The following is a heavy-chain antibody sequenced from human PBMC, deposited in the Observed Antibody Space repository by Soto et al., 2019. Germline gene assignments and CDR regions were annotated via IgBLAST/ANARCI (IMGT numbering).Heavy chain of an antibody. CDR2: INEDGSET. D-gene: IGHD3-22*01. Sequence: PGGSLRLSCAASGFTFSTYWMSWVRQAPGKGLEWVANINEDGSETYYVDSVEGRFTISRDNAKNSLYPQMTSLRAEDTALYYCARGWGYFDSSGFPYLYAMDVWGQGTTVTVSS. CDR1: GFTFSTYW. J-gene: IGHJ6*02. V-gene: IGHV3-7*01. CDR3: ARGWGYFDSSGFPYLYAMDV.